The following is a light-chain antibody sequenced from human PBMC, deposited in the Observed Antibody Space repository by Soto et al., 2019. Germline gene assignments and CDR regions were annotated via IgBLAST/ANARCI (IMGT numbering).Light chain of an antibody. CDR2: GAS. CDR3: QQYSSYPRT. V-gene: IGKV1-8*01. Sequence: AIRMTQSPSSFSASTGDRVTITCRASQGVSSYLAWYQQKPGKAPKLLIYGASTLQSGVPSRFSGSGSGTDFTLTISCLQSEDFATYYCQQYSSYPRTFGQGTKVEIK. CDR1: QGVSSY. J-gene: IGKJ1*01.